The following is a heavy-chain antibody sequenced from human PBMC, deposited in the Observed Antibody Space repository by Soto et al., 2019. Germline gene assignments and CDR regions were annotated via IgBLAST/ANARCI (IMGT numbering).Heavy chain of an antibody. CDR1: GFTFSSYG. Sequence: QVQLVESGGGVVQPGRSLRLSCAASGFTFSSYGMHWVRQAPGKGLEWVAVIWYDGSNKYYADSVKGRFTISRDNSKITVYLQMNSLRAEDTAVYYCARGSDYGDYEAYDAFDIWGQGTMVTVSS. CDR3: ARGSDYGDYEAYDAFDI. D-gene: IGHD4-17*01. V-gene: IGHV3-33*01. CDR2: IWYDGSNK. J-gene: IGHJ3*02.